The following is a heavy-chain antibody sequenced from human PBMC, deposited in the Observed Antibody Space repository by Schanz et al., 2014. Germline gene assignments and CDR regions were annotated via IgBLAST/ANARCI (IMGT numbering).Heavy chain of an antibody. CDR2: VNANTGGT. CDR1: GYTFRHYG. V-gene: IGHV1-2*02. D-gene: IGHD3-3*01. J-gene: IGHJ6*02. CDR3: ARDGPPQLRSSGLDV. Sequence: QVQLVQSGGEVKKPGASVKVSCKASGYTFRHYGISWLRQAPGQGLEWMGWVNANTGGTDYAQKFQGRVTMTRDTSITTAYMELRSLTSDDTAVYYCARDGPPQLRSSGLDVWGQGTTVTVS.